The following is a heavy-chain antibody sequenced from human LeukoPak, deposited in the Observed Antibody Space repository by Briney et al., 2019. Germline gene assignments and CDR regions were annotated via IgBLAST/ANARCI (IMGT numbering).Heavy chain of an antibody. D-gene: IGHD6-6*01. CDR1: GFTFSTYW. J-gene: IGHJ4*02. CDR2: IKRDGSDK. CDR3: TRDYSSSSGLDY. Sequence: GGSLRLSCAASGFTFSTYWMSWVRQAPGKGLEWVANIKRDGSDKYYVDSVKGRFTISRDNAKNSLSLQMNSLRAEDTAVYYCTRDYSSSSGLDYWGQGTLVTVSS. V-gene: IGHV3-7*01.